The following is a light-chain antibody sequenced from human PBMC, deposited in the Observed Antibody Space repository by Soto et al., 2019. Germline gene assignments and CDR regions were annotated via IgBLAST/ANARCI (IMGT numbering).Light chain of an antibody. CDR3: QQVNGYPHT. V-gene: IGKV1-9*01. CDR2: AAS. J-gene: IGKJ2*01. CDR1: QDISSH. Sequence: DIQLTQSPSFLSASVGDRVTITCRASQDISSHLAWYQQIPGKGPKLLIYAASILQSGVPSRFSGSGSGTDFTLAISSLQPEDFATYYCQQVNGYPHTFGQGTKLEIK.